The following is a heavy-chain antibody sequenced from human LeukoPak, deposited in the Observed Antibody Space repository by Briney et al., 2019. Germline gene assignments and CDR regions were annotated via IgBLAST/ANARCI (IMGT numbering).Heavy chain of an antibody. D-gene: IGHD4-17*01. CDR3: ARSMDYGDAGWFDP. J-gene: IGHJ5*02. CDR1: GGSISSYY. CDR2: IYYSGST. Sequence: SETLSLTCTVSGGSISSYYWSWIRQPPGKGLEWIGYIYYSGSTNYNPSLKSRVTISVDTSKNQFSLKLSSVTAADTAVYYCARSMDYGDAGWFDPWGQGTLVTVSS. V-gene: IGHV4-59*01.